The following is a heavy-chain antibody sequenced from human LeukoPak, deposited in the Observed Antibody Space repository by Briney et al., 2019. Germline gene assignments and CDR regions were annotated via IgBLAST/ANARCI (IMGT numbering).Heavy chain of an antibody. CDR3: ARTQNYYDSSGYQFYLAVAFDI. CDR1: GFTFDDYG. J-gene: IGHJ3*02. Sequence: PGGSLRLSCPASGFTFDDYGMSGVRQAPGKGLGWVSGIKWNVGETGYADSERRRFTSSRDNAKNSLYLQMNSLRAEDTALYYCARTQNYYDSSGYQFYLAVAFDIWGQGTMVTVSS. D-gene: IGHD3-22*01. CDR2: IKWNVGET. V-gene: IGHV3-20*04.